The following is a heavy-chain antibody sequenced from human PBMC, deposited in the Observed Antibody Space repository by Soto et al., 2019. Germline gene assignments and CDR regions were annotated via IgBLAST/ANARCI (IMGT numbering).Heavy chain of an antibody. V-gene: IGHV5-51*01. Sequence: PGESLKIFCKGSGYSFTSYWIGWVRPMPGKGLEWMGIIYPGDSDTRYSPSFQGQVTISADNSISTAYLQWSSLKASDTAMYYCARRRGVVGAVSFDYWGQGTLVTVSS. CDR2: IYPGDSDT. D-gene: IGHD1-26*01. CDR3: ARRRGVVGAVSFDY. CDR1: GYSFTSYW. J-gene: IGHJ4*02.